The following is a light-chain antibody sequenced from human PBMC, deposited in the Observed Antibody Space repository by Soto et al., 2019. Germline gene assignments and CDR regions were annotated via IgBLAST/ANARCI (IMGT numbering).Light chain of an antibody. CDR1: QSISSW. CDR3: QQDKRPWT. CDR2: DAS. Sequence: DIQMTQSPSTLSASVGDRVTITCRASQSISSWLAWYQQKPGKAPKLLIYDASSLESGVPSRFSGSGSGTEFTLTISSLQPEYFATYYSQQDKRPWTFGQGTKVEIK. J-gene: IGKJ1*01. V-gene: IGKV1-5*01.